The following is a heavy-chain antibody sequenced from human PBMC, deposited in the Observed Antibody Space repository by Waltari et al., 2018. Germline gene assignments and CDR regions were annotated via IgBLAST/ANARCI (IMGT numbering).Heavy chain of an antibody. Sequence: QVQLQESGPGLVKPSQTLSLTCTVSGGSISRGGYYWSWIRQHPGKGLEWIGYIYYSGSTYYNPSLKSRVTISVDTSKNQFSLKLSSVTAADTAVYYCARDNPNCSGGSCSFDYWGQGTLVTVSS. CDR2: IYYSGST. CDR3: ARDNPNCSGGSCSFDY. D-gene: IGHD2-15*01. CDR1: GGSISRGGYY. J-gene: IGHJ4*02. V-gene: IGHV4-31*03.